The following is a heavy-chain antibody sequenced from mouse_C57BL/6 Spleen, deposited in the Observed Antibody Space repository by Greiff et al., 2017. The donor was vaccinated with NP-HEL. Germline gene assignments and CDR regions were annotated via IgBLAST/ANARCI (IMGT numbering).Heavy chain of an antibody. Sequence: QVQLQQSGAELARPGASVKLSCKASGYTFTSYGISWVKQRTGQGLEWIGEIYPRSGNTYYNEKFKGKATLTADKSSSTAYMELRSLTSEDSAVYFWARVDGNYVDYWGQGTTLTVSS. CDR1: GYTFTSYG. CDR3: ARVDGNYVDY. D-gene: IGHD2-1*01. J-gene: IGHJ2*01. CDR2: IYPRSGNT. V-gene: IGHV1-81*01.